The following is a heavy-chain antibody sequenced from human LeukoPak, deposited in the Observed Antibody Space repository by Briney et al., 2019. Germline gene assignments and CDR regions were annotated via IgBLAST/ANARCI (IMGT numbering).Heavy chain of an antibody. CDR2: IYYSGST. D-gene: IGHD3-10*01. CDR3: ASVYGSGSYYLDDAFDI. J-gene: IGHJ3*02. Sequence: SETLSLTCTVSGGSVNSTRYYWGWIRQPPGKGLEWIGSIYYSGSTYYNPSLKSRVTISVDTSKNQFSLKLSSVTAADTAVYYCASVYGSGSYYLDDAFDIWGQGTMVTVSS. CDR1: GGSVNSTRYY. V-gene: IGHV4-39*01.